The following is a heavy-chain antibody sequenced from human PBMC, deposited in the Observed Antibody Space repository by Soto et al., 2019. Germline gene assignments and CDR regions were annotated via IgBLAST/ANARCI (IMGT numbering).Heavy chain of an antibody. CDR1: GGSISSGGYS. Sequence: KPSETLSLTCAVSGGSISSGGYSWSWIRQPPGKGLEWIGYIYHSGSTYYNPSLKSRVTISVDRSKNQFSLKLSSVTAADTAVYYCARCPHGSGSGAEDAFDIWGQGTMVTVSS. J-gene: IGHJ3*02. V-gene: IGHV4-30-2*01. D-gene: IGHD3-10*01. CDR2: IYHSGST. CDR3: ARCPHGSGSGAEDAFDI.